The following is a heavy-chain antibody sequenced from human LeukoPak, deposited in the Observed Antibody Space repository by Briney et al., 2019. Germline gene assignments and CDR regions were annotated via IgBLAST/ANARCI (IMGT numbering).Heavy chain of an antibody. V-gene: IGHV1-18*04. J-gene: IGHJ4*02. Sequence: GSVKASCKASGYTFTRYGISWVRQAPGQGLEWMGWISAYNGNTYYAQKLQGRVTMTTDTSTSTAYMELRSLRSDDTAVYYCARASGVATITDDYWGQGTLVTVSS. CDR3: ARASGVATITDDY. CDR2: ISAYNGNT. D-gene: IGHD5-12*01. CDR1: GYTFTRYG.